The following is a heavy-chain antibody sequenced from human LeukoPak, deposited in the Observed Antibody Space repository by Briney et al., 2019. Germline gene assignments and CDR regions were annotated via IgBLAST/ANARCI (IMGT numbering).Heavy chain of an antibody. Sequence: SGGSLRLSCVASGFTFSSFDMTWVRQAPGKGLEWVSTISVSATNTYYADSVKGRFTISRDNSKNTLYLQMNSLRADDTAVYYCATITSMRVVLISWGQGTLVTVSS. CDR2: ISVSATNT. CDR3: ATITSMRVVLIS. J-gene: IGHJ1*01. CDR1: GFTFSSFD. V-gene: IGHV3-23*01. D-gene: IGHD3-22*01.